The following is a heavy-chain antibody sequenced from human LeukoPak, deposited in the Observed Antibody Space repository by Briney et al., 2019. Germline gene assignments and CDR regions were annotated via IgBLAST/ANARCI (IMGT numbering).Heavy chain of an antibody. J-gene: IGHJ4*02. CDR1: GGSISSGGYY. CDR2: IYHSGST. D-gene: IGHD5-12*01. V-gene: IGHV4-30-2*01. Sequence: PSETLSLTCTVSGGSISSGGYYWSWIRQPPGKGLEWIGYIYHSGSTYYNPSLKSRVTISVDRSKNQISLKLNSVTAADTAVHYCARTSSGYDSPYFDYWGQGTLVTVSS. CDR3: ARTSSGYDSPYFDY.